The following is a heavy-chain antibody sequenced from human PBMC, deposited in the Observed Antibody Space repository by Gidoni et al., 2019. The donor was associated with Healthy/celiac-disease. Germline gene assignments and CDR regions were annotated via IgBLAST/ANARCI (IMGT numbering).Heavy chain of an antibody. Sequence: QVQLQQWGAGLLKPSETLSLTCAVYGGSFSGYYWSWIRQPPGKGLEWIGEINHSGSTNYNPTLKSRVTISVDTSKNQFSLKLSSVTAADTAVYYCAGPRDKRYWGQGTLVTVSS. CDR3: AGPRDKRY. CDR1: GGSFSGYY. D-gene: IGHD3-9*01. V-gene: IGHV4-34*01. CDR2: INHSGST. J-gene: IGHJ4*02.